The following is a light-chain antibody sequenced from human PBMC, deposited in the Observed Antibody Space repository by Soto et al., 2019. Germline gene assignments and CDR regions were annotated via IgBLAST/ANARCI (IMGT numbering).Light chain of an antibody. CDR3: AVWDDSLNAWV. CDR1: SSNIGRNT. J-gene: IGLJ3*02. CDR2: SNN. V-gene: IGLV1-44*01. Sequence: QSVLTQPPSASGTPGQRVTISCSGSSSNIGRNTVNWYQQLPGTAPKLLIHSNNRRPSGVPDRFSASKSGTSAFLAISGLQSEDEADYDCAVWDDSLNAWVFGGGTKLTVL.